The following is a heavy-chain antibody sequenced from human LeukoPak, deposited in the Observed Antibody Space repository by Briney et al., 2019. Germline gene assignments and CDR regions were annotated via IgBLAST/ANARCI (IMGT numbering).Heavy chain of an antibody. CDR1: GFTFSSYW. J-gene: IGHJ4*02. Sequence: GGSLRLSCAASGFTFSSYWMSWVRQAPGKGLEWVSAISGSGGSTYYADSVKGRFTISRDNSKNTLYLQMNSLRAEDTAVYYCAKDFGGHSGYGLGYYFDYWGQGTLVTVSS. V-gene: IGHV3-23*01. CDR2: ISGSGGST. CDR3: AKDFGGHSGYGLGYYFDY. D-gene: IGHD5-12*01.